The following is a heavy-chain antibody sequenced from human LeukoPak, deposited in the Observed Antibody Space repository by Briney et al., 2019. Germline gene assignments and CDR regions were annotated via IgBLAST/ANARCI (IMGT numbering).Heavy chain of an antibody. CDR2: IYSGGST. CDR1: GFTVSNNY. J-gene: IGHJ3*02. Sequence: GGSLRLSCAASGFTVSNNYMSWVRQAPGKGLEWVSMIYSGGSTYYADSVKGRFTISRDNSKNTLDLQMNSLRAEDTAVYYCARGRVAASPDDAFDIWGQGTMVTVSS. V-gene: IGHV3-66*01. CDR3: ARGRVAASPDDAFDI. D-gene: IGHD6-6*01.